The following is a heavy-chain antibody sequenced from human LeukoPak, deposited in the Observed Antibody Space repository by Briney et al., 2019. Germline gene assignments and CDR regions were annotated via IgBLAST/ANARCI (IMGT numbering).Heavy chain of an antibody. CDR3: ARELIVMVRGSTPT. CDR1: GFTFSSYA. Sequence: GGSLRLSCAASGFTFSSYAVSWVRQAPGKGLEWVSAISGSGGSTYYADSVKGRFTISRDTSRNTLYLQMDSLRAEDTAVYYCARELIVMVRGSTPTWGQGTLVTVSS. D-gene: IGHD3-10*01. CDR2: ISGSGGST. V-gene: IGHV3-23*01. J-gene: IGHJ4*02.